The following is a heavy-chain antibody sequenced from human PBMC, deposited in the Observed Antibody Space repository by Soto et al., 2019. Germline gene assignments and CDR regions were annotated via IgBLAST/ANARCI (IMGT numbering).Heavy chain of an antibody. J-gene: IGHJ4*02. V-gene: IGHV3-11*01. Sequence: QVQLVQSGGGLVKPGESLRVSCAASGFSFRDYFMSWIRQAPGKGLEWVSYIGPYGNTIYYADSVKGRFTISRDDATSSLHLHMHSLRPEDTAIYYCARDDHTYGVYWGQGTPVTVSS. D-gene: IGHD2-21*01. CDR2: IGPYGNTI. CDR3: ARDDHTYGVY. CDR1: GFSFRDYF.